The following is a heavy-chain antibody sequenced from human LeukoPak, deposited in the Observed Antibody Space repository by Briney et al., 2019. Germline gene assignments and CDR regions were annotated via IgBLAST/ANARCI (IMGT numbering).Heavy chain of an antibody. CDR3: ARDGSETYYYDSSGYSFDY. J-gene: IGHJ4*02. V-gene: IGHV3-48*01. CDR1: GFTFSSYE. D-gene: IGHD3-22*01. CDR2: ISSSSSTI. Sequence: PGWSLRLSCAASGFTFSSYEMNWVRQAPGKGPSRVSYISSSSSTIYYADSVKGRFTISRDNAKNSLYLQMNSLRAEDTAVYYCARDGSETYYYDSSGYSFDYWGQGTLVTVSS.